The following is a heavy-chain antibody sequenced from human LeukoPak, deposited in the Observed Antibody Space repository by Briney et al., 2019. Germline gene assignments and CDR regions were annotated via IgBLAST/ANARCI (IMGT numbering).Heavy chain of an antibody. CDR2: ISTYNYNT. J-gene: IGHJ4*02. D-gene: IGHD5-18*01. Sequence: GASVKVSFKTSGYTFTSYGVSWVRQAPGQRLEWMGWISTYNYNTNYAQKFRGRVTLTKDTSTSTVYMELRSLRSDDTAIYYCARQVDTTMALPDYWGQGTLVTVSS. V-gene: IGHV1-18*01. CDR3: ARQVDTTMALPDY. CDR1: GYTFTSYG.